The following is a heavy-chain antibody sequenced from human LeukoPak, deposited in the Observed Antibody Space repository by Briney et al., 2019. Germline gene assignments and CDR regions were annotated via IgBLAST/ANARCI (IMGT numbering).Heavy chain of an antibody. CDR1: GDSISSSSSY. D-gene: IGHD3-22*01. V-gene: IGHV4-39*07. Sequence: SETLSLTCTVSGDSISSSSSYWGWIRQPPGKGLEWIGSIYYSGSTYYNTSLKSRVTISVDTSKNQFSLKLSSVTAADTAMYYCARDRRYYDNSGHFFFDYWGQGTLVPVSS. CDR2: IYYSGST. CDR3: ARDRRYYDNSGHFFFDY. J-gene: IGHJ4*02.